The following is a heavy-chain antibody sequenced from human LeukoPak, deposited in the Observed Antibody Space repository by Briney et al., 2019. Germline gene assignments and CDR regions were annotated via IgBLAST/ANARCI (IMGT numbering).Heavy chain of an antibody. CDR3: SRGSDGAFDI. J-gene: IGHJ3*02. CDR2: IYIDGSNT. CDR1: GFTFSDYW. V-gene: IGHV3-74*01. Sequence: GGSLRLSCAVSGFTFSDYWMHWVRQAPGKGLVWVSHIYIDGSNTNYADSVKGRFTISRDNAKNTLYLQMNSLRAEDTAVYYCSRGSDGAFDIWGQGTTVTVSS.